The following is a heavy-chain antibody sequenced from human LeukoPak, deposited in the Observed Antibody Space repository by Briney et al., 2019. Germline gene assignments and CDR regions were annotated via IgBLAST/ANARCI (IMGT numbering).Heavy chain of an antibody. J-gene: IGHJ4*02. CDR2: IRYDGSNK. D-gene: IGHD3-9*01. V-gene: IGHV3-30*02. CDR3: AKSGNRLRYFDWLSPSNYFDY. CDR1: GFTFSSYG. Sequence: GGSLRLSCAASGFTFSSYGMHWVRQAPGKGLEWVAFIRYDGSNKYYADSVKGRFTISRDNSKNTLYLQMNSLRAEDTAVYYCAKSGNRLRYFDWLSPSNYFDYWGQGTLVTVSS.